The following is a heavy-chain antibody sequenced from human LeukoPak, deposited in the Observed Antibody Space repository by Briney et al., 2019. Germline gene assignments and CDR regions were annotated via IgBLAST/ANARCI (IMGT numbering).Heavy chain of an antibody. V-gene: IGHV3-30*18. CDR2: ISYDGSNK. CDR1: GFTFSSYG. CDR3: AKGAGPMVREPLGY. Sequence: GGSLRLSCAASGFTFSSYGMHWVRQAPGKGLEWVAVISYDGSNKYYADSVKGRFTISRDNSKNTLYLQMNSLRAEDTAAYYCAKGAGPMVREPLGYWGQGTLVTVSS. D-gene: IGHD3-10*01. J-gene: IGHJ4*02.